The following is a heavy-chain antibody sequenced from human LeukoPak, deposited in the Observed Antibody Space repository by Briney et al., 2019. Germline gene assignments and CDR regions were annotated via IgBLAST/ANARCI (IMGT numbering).Heavy chain of an antibody. CDR1: GGSISSGDYY. J-gene: IGHJ4*02. CDR3: ARVDYGGNPLLGY. Sequence: SQTLSLTCTVSGGSISSGDYYWSWIRQPPGKGLEWIGYIFYSGSTYYNPSLKSRVTISVDTSKNQFSLKLSSVTAADTAVYYCARVDYGGNPLLGYWGQGTLVTVSS. CDR2: IFYSGST. D-gene: IGHD4-23*01. V-gene: IGHV4-30-4*01.